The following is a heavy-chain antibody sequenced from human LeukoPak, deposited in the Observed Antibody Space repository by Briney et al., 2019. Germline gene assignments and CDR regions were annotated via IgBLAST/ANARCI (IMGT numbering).Heavy chain of an antibody. CDR1: GFTFSSYW. V-gene: IGHV3-7*03. CDR3: ARDLDDFNTLPPFFQH. CDR2: IKQDGSEK. Sequence: PGGSLRLSCAASGFTFSSYWMSWVRQAPGKGLEWVANIKQDGSEKYYVDSVKGRFTISRDNSKNTLDLQMNNLRAEDTAVYYCARDLDDFNTLPPFFQHWGQGTLVTVSS. D-gene: IGHD3-3*01. J-gene: IGHJ1*01.